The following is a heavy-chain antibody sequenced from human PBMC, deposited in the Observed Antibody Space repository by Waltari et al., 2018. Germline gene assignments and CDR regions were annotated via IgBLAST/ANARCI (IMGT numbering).Heavy chain of an antibody. CDR2: IYHSGST. V-gene: IGHV4-38-2*02. CDR3: ARDPPRGGSNYLRSGVDY. CDR1: GYSISSGYY. J-gene: IGHJ4*02. Sequence: QVQLQESGPGLVKPSETLSLTCAVSGYSISSGYYWGWIRQPPGKGLEWIGSIYHSGSTYSTPSLKSRVTISVDTSKNQFSLKLSSVTAADTAVYYCARDPPRGGSNYLRSGVDYWGQGTLVTVSS. D-gene: IGHD4-4*01.